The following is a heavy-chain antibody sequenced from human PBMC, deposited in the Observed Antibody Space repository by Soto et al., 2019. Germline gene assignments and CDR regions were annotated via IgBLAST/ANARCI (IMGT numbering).Heavy chain of an antibody. D-gene: IGHD1-20*01. V-gene: IGHV3-73*01. J-gene: IGHJ4*02. CDR1: GFTLSGSA. Sequence: GGSLRLSCAASGFTLSGSAMHWVRQASGKGLEWVGRIRSKANSYATAYAASVKGRFTISRDDSKNTAYLQMNSLKTEDTAVYYCTSLLITGTTKTDYWGQGTLVTVSS. CDR2: IRSKANSYAT. CDR3: TSLLITGTTKTDY.